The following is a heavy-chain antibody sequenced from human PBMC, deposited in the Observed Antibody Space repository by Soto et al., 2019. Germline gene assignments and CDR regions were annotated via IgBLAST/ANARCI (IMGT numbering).Heavy chain of an antibody. D-gene: IGHD3-3*01. CDR2: IIPIHGIA. CDR1: GGTFSSYA. J-gene: IGHJ4*02. Sequence: SVKVSCKASGGTFSSYAISWVRQAPGQGLEWMGRIIPIHGIANYAQKLQGRVTMTADKSTSTAYMELSSLRSDDTAVYYCARFWMGVGYWGQGTLVTVSS. V-gene: IGHV1-69*04. CDR3: ARFWMGVGY.